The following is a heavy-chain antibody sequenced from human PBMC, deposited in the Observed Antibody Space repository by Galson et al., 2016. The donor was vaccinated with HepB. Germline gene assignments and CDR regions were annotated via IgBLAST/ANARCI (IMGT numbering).Heavy chain of an antibody. V-gene: IGHV4-61*01. CDR2: IYYSVTP. CDR3: ARAPFGVVIVWFDP. Sequence: QVQLQESGPGLVKPSETLSLTCTVSGGSVSSGSNYWTWIRQPPGKGMGWIGFIYYSVTPTYNPPPKSRVTMSVDTSKNQFSLKLSSVTAADTAVYYCARAPFGVVIVWFDPWGQGTLVTVSS. D-gene: IGHD3-3*01. J-gene: IGHJ5*02. CDR1: GGSVSSGSNY.